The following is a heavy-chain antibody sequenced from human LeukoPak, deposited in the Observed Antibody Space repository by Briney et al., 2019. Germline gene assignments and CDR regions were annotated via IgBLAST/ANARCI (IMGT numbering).Heavy chain of an antibody. V-gene: IGHV3-53*01. J-gene: IGHJ4*02. CDR2: IYSGGST. CDR1: GFTVSSNY. D-gene: IGHD2-2*01. Sequence: GGSLRLSCAASGFTVSSNYMSWVRQAPGKGLEWVSVIYSGGSTYYADSVKGRFTISRDNSKNTLYLQMNSLRAEDTAVYYCARSGGYCSSTSCYAGYFDYWGQGTLVTVSS. CDR3: ARSGGYCSSTSCYAGYFDY.